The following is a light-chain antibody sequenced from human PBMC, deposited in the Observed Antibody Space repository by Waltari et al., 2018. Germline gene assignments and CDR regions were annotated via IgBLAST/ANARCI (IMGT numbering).Light chain of an antibody. CDR3: QQYNEWPPYT. Sequence: EIVMTQSPATLSVSPGERATLSCRASQSVSSALAWYQQKPGQAPRLLIYGASTRTTGIPARFSGSGSATEFTLTISSLQSEDFAIYYCQQYNEWPPYTFGQGTKLEIK. J-gene: IGKJ2*01. CDR2: GAS. CDR1: QSVSSA. V-gene: IGKV3-15*01.